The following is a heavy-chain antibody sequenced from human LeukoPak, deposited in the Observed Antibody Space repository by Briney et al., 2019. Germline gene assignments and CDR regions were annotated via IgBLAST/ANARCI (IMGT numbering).Heavy chain of an antibody. D-gene: IGHD6-13*01. V-gene: IGHV4-30-2*01. Sequence: PSETLSLTCAVSGGSISSGGYSWSWIRQPPGKGLEWIGYIYHSGSTYYNPSLKGRVTISVDRSKNQFSLKLSSVTAADTAVYYCAREYSSSWYGWFDPWGQGTLVTVSS. CDR3: AREYSSSWYGWFDP. J-gene: IGHJ5*02. CDR2: IYHSGST. CDR1: GGSISSGGYS.